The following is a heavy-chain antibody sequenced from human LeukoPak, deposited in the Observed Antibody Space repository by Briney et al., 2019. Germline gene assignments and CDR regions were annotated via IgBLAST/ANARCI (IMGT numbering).Heavy chain of an antibody. Sequence: ASVKVSCKASGYTFTSYGISWVRQAPGQGLEWMGWISAYNGNTNYAQKLQGRVTMTTDTSTSTAYMEQRSLRSDDTAVYYCARDIQQLVPYYFDYWGQGTLVTVSS. V-gene: IGHV1-18*04. J-gene: IGHJ4*02. CDR3: ARDIQQLVPYYFDY. D-gene: IGHD6-13*01. CDR2: ISAYNGNT. CDR1: GYTFTSYG.